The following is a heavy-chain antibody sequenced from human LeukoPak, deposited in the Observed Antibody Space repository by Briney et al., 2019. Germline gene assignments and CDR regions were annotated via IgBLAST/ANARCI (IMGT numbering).Heavy chain of an antibody. Sequence: PGGSLRLSCAASGFTFSSYAMHWVRQAPGKGLEWVAVISYDGSNKYYADSVKGRFTISRDNSKNTLYLQMNSLRAEDTAVYYCAREVGWSSSPGQSNYYYYYGMDVWGQGTTVTVSS. CDR3: AREVGWSSSPGQSNYYYYYGMDV. CDR2: ISYDGSNK. D-gene: IGHD2-15*01. V-gene: IGHV3-30-3*01. CDR1: GFTFSSYA. J-gene: IGHJ6*02.